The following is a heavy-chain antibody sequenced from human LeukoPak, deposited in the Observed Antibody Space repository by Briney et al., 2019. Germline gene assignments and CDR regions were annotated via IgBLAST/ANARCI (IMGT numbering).Heavy chain of an antibody. D-gene: IGHD5-24*01. CDR3: ARSRENYFDY. CDR1: GFISSYYE. Sequence: GGSLRLSCAASGFISSYYEMIWVRQAPGKGLEWLSYITSTGNTRHYGDSVKGRFTISRDNANNSLYLQMNSLRAEDTAVYYCARSRENYFDYWGQGTLVTVSS. J-gene: IGHJ4*02. CDR2: ITSTGNTR. V-gene: IGHV3-48*03.